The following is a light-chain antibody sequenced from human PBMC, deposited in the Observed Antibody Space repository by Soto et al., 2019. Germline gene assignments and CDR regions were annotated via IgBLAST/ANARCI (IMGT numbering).Light chain of an antibody. CDR3: SSYTSSSTYV. Sequence: QSALTQPASVSGSPRQSITISRTGTSSDVGGYNYVSWYQQHPGKAPKLMIYDVSNRPSGVSNRFSGSKSGNTASLTISGLQAEDEADYYCSSYTSSSTYVFGTGTKLTVL. J-gene: IGLJ1*01. V-gene: IGLV2-14*01. CDR1: SSDVGGYNY. CDR2: DVS.